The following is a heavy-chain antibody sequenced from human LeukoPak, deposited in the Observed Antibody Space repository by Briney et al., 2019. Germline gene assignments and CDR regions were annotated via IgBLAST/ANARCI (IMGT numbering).Heavy chain of an antibody. Sequence: PGGSLRLSCAASGFTFDDYAMHWVRQAPGKGLEWVSSISSSGTYIYYADSMKGRFTISRDNAKNSLYLQMDSLRAEDTAVYYCARPRGWERRWYFDLWGRGTLVTVSS. CDR2: ISSSGTYI. J-gene: IGHJ2*01. CDR3: ARPRGWERRWYFDL. D-gene: IGHD1-26*01. V-gene: IGHV3-21*01. CDR1: GFTFDDYA.